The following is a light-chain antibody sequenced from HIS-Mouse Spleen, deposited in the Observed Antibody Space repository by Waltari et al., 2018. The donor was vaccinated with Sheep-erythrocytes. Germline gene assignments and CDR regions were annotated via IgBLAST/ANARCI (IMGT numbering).Light chain of an antibody. CDR3: CSYAGSYNHV. J-gene: IGLJ1*01. V-gene: IGLV2-11*01. CDR1: SSDVGGYNY. CDR2: DVS. Sequence: QSALTQPRSVSGSPGQSVTISCTGTSSDVGGYNYVSWYQQHPGKAPNLMIYDVSKRPSWFPDRFSGSKSGNTASLTISGLQAEDEADYYCCSYAGSYNHVFATGTKVTVL.